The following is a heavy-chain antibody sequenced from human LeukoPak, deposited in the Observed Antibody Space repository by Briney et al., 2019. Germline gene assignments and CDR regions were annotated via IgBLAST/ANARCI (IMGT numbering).Heavy chain of an antibody. CDR3: ARDARAAAGLDY. J-gene: IGHJ4*02. Sequence: SETLSLTCAVYGGSFSGYYWSWIRQPPGKGLEWIGEINHSGSTNYNPSLKSRVTISVDTSKNQFPLKLSSVTAADTAVYYCARDARAAAGLDYWGQGTLVTVSS. D-gene: IGHD6-13*01. CDR1: GGSFSGYY. V-gene: IGHV4-34*01. CDR2: INHSGST.